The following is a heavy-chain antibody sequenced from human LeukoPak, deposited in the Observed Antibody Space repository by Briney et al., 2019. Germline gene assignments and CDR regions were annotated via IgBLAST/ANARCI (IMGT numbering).Heavy chain of an antibody. CDR3: ARAVDYGDFYPSPFDY. D-gene: IGHD4-17*01. CDR1: GFTVSSNY. J-gene: IGHJ4*02. CDR2: IYSGGST. V-gene: IGHV3-66*01. Sequence: PGGSLRLSCAASGFTVSSNYMSWVRQAPGKGLEWVSVIYSGGSTYYADSVKGRFTISRDNSKNTLYHQMNSLRAEDTAVYYCARAVDYGDFYPSPFDYWGQGTLVTVSS.